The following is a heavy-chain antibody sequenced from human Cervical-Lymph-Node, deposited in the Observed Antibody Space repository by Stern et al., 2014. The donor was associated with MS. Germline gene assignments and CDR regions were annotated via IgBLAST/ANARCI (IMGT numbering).Heavy chain of an antibody. V-gene: IGHV3-30*18. CDR1: GFSFSSYG. CDR2: VSYDGNYY. Sequence: VQLVESGGGVVQPGRSLRLSCAASGFSFSSYGIHWVRQAPGKGLEWVAVVSYDGNYYYYANSVKGRVTISRDNSKNTAYLQLNSLRAEDTAMYYCAKAAGGGSYLDYDYWGQGTLVTVSS. D-gene: IGHD1-26*01. J-gene: IGHJ4*02. CDR3: AKAAGGGSYLDYDY.